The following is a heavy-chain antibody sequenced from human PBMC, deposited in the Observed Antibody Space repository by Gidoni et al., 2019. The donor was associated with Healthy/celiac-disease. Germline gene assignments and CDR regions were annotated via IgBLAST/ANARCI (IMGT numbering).Heavy chain of an antibody. J-gene: IGHJ4*02. Sequence: QVQLVQSGAEVKKPGSAVKVSCKASGGTVSSYAISWVRQAPGQGLEWMGRIIPILGIANYAQKFQGRVTITADKSTSTAYMELSSLRSEDTAVYYCARAEVGATGVDYWGQGTLVTVSS. D-gene: IGHD1-26*01. V-gene: IGHV1-69*04. CDR2: IIPILGIA. CDR3: ARAEVGATGVDY. CDR1: GGTVSSYA.